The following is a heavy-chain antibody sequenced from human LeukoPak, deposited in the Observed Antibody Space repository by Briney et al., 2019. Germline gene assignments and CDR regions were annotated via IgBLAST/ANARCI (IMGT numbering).Heavy chain of an antibody. CDR1: GYTFTGYY. CDR3: ARDGRDCSSTSCYTPWYYYYGMDV. CDR2: IDPNSGGT. Sequence: ASVKVSCKASGYTFTGYYMHWVRQAPGQGLEWMGWIDPNSGGTNYAQKFQGRVTMTRDTSISTAYMELSRLRSDDTAVYYCARDGRDCSSTSCYTPWYYYYGMDVWGQGTTVTVSS. V-gene: IGHV1-2*02. D-gene: IGHD2-2*02. J-gene: IGHJ6*02.